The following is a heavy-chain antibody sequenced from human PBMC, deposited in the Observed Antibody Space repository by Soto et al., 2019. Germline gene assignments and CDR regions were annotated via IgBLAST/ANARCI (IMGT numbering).Heavy chain of an antibody. J-gene: IGHJ6*02. D-gene: IGHD2-2*02. Sequence: ASVKVSCKASGFTFTSSAMQWVRQARGQRLEWIGWIVVGSGNTNYAQKFQERVTITRDMSTSTAYMELSSLRSEDTAVYYCAADPGGYCSSTSCYSTVYGMDVWGQGTTVTVSS. CDR2: IVVGSGNT. CDR1: GFTFTSSA. CDR3: AADPGGYCSSTSCYSTVYGMDV. V-gene: IGHV1-58*02.